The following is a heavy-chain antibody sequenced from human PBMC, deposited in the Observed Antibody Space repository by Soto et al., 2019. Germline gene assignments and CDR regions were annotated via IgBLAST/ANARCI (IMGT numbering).Heavy chain of an antibody. J-gene: IGHJ6*01. CDR2: IYYSGGT. D-gene: IGHD4-17*01. V-gene: IGHV4-31*02. Sequence: IRQHPRKGLEWIGYIYYSGGTYYNPSLKSRVTISVDTAKNQVSLKLRSVTAADTPVYYCARFDYGVYG. CDR3: ARFDYGVYG.